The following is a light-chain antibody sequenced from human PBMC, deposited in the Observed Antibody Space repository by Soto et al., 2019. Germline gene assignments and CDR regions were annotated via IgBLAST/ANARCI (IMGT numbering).Light chain of an antibody. Sequence: EIVMTQSPATLSVSPGERATLSCRASQSVSSNLAWYQQKPGQAPRLLIYGASTRATGIPARFSGSGSETEFTLTISSLQSEDVAVYYCQQYNDWPPWTFGQGTKVEIK. J-gene: IGKJ1*01. V-gene: IGKV3-15*01. CDR3: QQYNDWPPWT. CDR2: GAS. CDR1: QSVSSN.